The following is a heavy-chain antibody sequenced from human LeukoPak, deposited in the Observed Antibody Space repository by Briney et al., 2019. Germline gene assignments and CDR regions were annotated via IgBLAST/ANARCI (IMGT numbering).Heavy chain of an antibody. CDR1: GFTFSSHW. Sequence: GSLRLSCAASGFTFSSHWMSWIRQPPGKGLEWIGEINHSGSTNYNPSLKSRVTISVDTSKNQFSLKLSSVTAADTAVYYCARGPVNVVVPAAREYNWFDPWGQGTLVTVSS. CDR3: ARGPVNVVVPAAREYNWFDP. CDR2: INHSGST. J-gene: IGHJ5*02. D-gene: IGHD2-2*01. V-gene: IGHV4-34*01.